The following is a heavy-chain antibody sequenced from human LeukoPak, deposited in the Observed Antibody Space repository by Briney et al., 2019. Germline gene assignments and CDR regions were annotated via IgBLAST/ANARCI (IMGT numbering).Heavy chain of an antibody. CDR1: GYTSNTCT. CDR2: ISSGSSSI. Sequence: GGPLKISSVPSGYTSNTCTMDWVRQAPGKGLEWVSSISSGSSSIYYAESLKGRFTISRDNSKNSLYLQMNSLRAEDTAVYYCARDPSVIGWERLGFDTFYIWGQGTMVTVSS. CDR3: ARDPSVIGWERLGFDTFYI. J-gene: IGHJ3*02. D-gene: IGHD1-1*01. V-gene: IGHV3-21*01.